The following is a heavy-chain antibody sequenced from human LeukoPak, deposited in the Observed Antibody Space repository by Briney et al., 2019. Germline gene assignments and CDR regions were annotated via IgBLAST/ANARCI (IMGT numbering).Heavy chain of an antibody. CDR1: GFTFSSYA. CDR3: AKEGGIQLGPYYYYGMDV. D-gene: IGHD5-18*01. Sequence: PGGSLRLSCAASGFTFSSYAMHWVRQAPGKGLEWVAVISYDGSNKYYTDSVKGRFTISRDNSKNTLYLQMNSLRAEDTAVYYCAKEGGIQLGPYYYYGMDVWGQGTTVTVSS. J-gene: IGHJ6*02. CDR2: ISYDGSNK. V-gene: IGHV3-30*04.